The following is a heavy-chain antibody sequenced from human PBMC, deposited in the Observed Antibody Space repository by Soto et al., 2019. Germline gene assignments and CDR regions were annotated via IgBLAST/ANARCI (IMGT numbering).Heavy chain of an antibody. V-gene: IGHV3-23*01. CDR1: GFIFPVYA. CDR3: AQDPSTGYGDH. CDR2: IIREGAYT. J-gene: IGHJ4*02. Sequence: EVHLLESGGDLFQPGVSLRLSCAASGFIFPVYAVSWVRWAPVKGVEWVSTIIREGAYTHYFDSVEGRFTISRANSKNTLYLQMSSLRGEDTALYYCAQDPSTGYGDHWGQGTMVTVSS. D-gene: IGHD3-9*01.